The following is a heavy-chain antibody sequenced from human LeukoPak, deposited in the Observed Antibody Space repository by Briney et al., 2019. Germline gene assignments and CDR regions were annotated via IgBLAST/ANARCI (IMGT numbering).Heavy chain of an antibody. CDR3: ARESYDSSGYYYH. V-gene: IGHV3-21*05. CDR1: GFTFSSYS. J-gene: IGHJ5*02. D-gene: IGHD3-22*01. Sequence: PGGSLRLSCAASGFTFSSYSMNWVRQAPGKGLEWVSYISSSSSYIYYADSVKGRFTISRDNAKNSLYLQMNSLRAEDTAVYYCARESYDSSGYYYHWGQGTLVTVSS. CDR2: ISSSSSYI.